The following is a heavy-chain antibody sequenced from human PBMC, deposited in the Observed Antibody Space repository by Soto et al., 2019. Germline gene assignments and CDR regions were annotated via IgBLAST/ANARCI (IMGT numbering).Heavy chain of an antibody. J-gene: IGHJ6*03. CDR2: ISGSGGST. V-gene: IGHV3-23*01. CDR3: AKDGRVLLWVEEFPLDYYMDV. CDR1: GFTFSSYA. Sequence: EVQLLESGGGLVQPGGSLRLSCAASGFTFSSYAMSWVRQAPGKGLEWVSAISGSGGSTYYADSVKGRFTISRDNSKNALYLKMNSRRAEDTAVYYCAKDGRVLLWVEEFPLDYYMDVWGKGTTVIVSS. D-gene: IGHD3-10*01.